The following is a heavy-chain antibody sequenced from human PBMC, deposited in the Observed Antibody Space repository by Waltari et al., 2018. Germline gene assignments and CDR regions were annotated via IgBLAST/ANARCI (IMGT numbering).Heavy chain of an antibody. CDR2: IYHSGST. V-gene: IGHV4-38-2*01. CDR1: GYSIRSGYY. Sequence: QVQLQESGPGLVKPSETLSLTCAVSGYSIRSGYYWGWIRQPPGKGLEWIGSIYHSGSTYYNPSLKSRVTISVDTSKNQFSLKLSSVTAADTAVYYCARQGGRWFDPWGQGTLVTVSS. J-gene: IGHJ5*02. CDR3: ARQGGRWFDP.